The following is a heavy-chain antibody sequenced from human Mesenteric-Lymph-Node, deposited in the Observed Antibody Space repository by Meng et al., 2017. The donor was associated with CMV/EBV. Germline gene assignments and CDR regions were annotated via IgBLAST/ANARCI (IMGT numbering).Heavy chain of an antibody. CDR3: ARSTMVRGCLRY. J-gene: IGHJ4*02. Sequence: SETLSLTCTVSGGSVSSGGYYWSWIRQPPGKGLEWIGYIYYSGSTNYNPSLKSRVTISVDTSKNQFSLKLSSVTAADTAVYYCARSTMVRGCLRYWGQGTLVTVSS. CDR2: IYYSGST. D-gene: IGHD3-10*01. V-gene: IGHV4-61*08. CDR1: GGSVSSGGYY.